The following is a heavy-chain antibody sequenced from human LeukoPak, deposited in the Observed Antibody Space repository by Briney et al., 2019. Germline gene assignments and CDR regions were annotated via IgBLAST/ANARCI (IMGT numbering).Heavy chain of an antibody. V-gene: IGHV3-33*03. D-gene: IGHD3-22*01. Sequence: GGSLRLSCAASGFTFSNYGMHWVRQAPGKGPEWVAVIWYDGSNKYYAASVKGRFTISRDNSKNTLYLQMNSLRGEDTAVYHCAVLYYYDSSGFFSNDVFDIWGQGTMVTVSA. CDR1: GFTFSNYG. CDR3: AVLYYYDSSGFFSNDVFDI. CDR2: IWYDGSNK. J-gene: IGHJ3*02.